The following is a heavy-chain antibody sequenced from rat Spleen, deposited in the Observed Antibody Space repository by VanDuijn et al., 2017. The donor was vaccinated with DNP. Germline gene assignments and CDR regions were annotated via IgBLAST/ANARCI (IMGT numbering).Heavy chain of an antibody. CDR2: ISSGGSST. CDR1: GFTFNNYD. D-gene: IGHD1-11*01. CDR3: ARRSTNGGPPAY. V-gene: IGHV5-25*01. Sequence: EVQLVESGGGLVHPGRSLKVSCAASGFTFNNYDMAWVRQAPTKGLEWVASISSGGSSTSYRDSVKGRFTVSRDNAKSTLYLQMDSLRSEDTATYYCARRSTNGGPPAYWGQGTLVTVSS. J-gene: IGHJ3*01.